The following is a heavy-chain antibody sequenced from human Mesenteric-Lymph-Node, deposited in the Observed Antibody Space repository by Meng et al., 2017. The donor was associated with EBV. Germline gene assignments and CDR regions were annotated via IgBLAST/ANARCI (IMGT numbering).Heavy chain of an antibody. V-gene: IGHV4-34*02. CDR2: INHSGST. J-gene: IGHJ4*02. CDR3: ARGRIDDYTKFFDY. Sequence: QGPLQQWGGGLLKPSETLSLTGAVYGESLSEYYWSWIRQPPGKGLEWIGEINHSGSTNYNPSLESRLTISVDTSRNHFSLKLTSVTAADTAVYYCARGRIDDYTKFFDYWGQGTLVTVSS. CDR1: GESLSEYY. D-gene: IGHD4-11*01.